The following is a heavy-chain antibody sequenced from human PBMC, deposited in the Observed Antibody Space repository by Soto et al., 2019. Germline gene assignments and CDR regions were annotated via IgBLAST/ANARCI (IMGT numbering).Heavy chain of an antibody. V-gene: IGHV3-30*18. CDR3: AKAEGITIFGVVPGYYGMDV. Sequence: SGGSLRLSCTASGFTFSSYGMHWVRQAPGKGLEWVAVISYDGSNKYYADSVKGRFTISRDNSKNTLYLQMNSLRAEDTAVYYCAKAEGITIFGVVPGYYGMDVWGQGTTVTVSS. J-gene: IGHJ6*02. CDR2: ISYDGSNK. D-gene: IGHD3-3*01. CDR1: GFTFSSYG.